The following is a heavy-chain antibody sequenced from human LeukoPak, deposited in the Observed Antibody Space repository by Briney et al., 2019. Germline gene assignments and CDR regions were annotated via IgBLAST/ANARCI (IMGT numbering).Heavy chain of an antibody. CDR3: ARDRVAAAGDTDAFDI. J-gene: IGHJ3*02. V-gene: IGHV3-21*01. CDR1: GFTFGSYS. Sequence: GGSLRLSCAASGFTFGSYSMNWVRQAPGKGLEWVSSISSSSSYIYYADSVKGRFTISRDNAKNSLYLQMNSLRAEDTAVYYCARDRVAAAGDTDAFDIWGQGTMVTVSS. CDR2: ISSSSSYI. D-gene: IGHD6-13*01.